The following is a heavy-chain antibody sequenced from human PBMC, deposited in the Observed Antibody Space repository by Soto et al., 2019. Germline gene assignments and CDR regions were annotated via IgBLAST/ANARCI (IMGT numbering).Heavy chain of an antibody. J-gene: IGHJ4*02. Sequence: SETLSLTCTVSGGSISSSSYYWGWIRQPPGKGLEWIGSIYYSGSTYYNPSLKSRVTISVDTSKNQFSLKLSSVTAADTAVYYCARQGEQWLVLVYWGQGTLVTVSS. V-gene: IGHV4-39*01. CDR3: ARQGEQWLVLVY. CDR2: IYYSGST. D-gene: IGHD6-19*01. CDR1: GGSISSSSYY.